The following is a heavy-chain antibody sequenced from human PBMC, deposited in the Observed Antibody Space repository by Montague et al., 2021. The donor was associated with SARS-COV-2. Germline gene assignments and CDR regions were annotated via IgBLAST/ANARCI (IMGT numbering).Heavy chain of an antibody. Sequence: SETLSLTCTVSGGSITSSNYYWGWIRQPPGKGLEWFGSISYSGSTYYNPSLKGRVTISVDTSKHQFSLRLSSVTAADTAVYYCARVGSSGWYAPGYFDYWGQGTLVTVPS. V-gene: IGHV4-39*01. CDR1: GGSITSSNYY. CDR2: ISYSGST. CDR3: ARVGSSGWYAPGYFDY. J-gene: IGHJ4*02. D-gene: IGHD6-19*01.